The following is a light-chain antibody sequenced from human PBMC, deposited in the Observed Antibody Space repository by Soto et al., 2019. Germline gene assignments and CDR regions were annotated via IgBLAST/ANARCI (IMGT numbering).Light chain of an antibody. CDR2: TAS. CDR3: QEYNSDSRLT. V-gene: IGKV1-5*03. J-gene: IGKJ4*01. Sequence: DIPMTQSPSTLSASVGDRVTITCRASQSISSWLAWYQQKPGKAPKLLIYTASNLKSGVPSRFSGSGSGTEFTLTISSLRPDDFATYYCQEYNSDSRLTFGGGTKVEIK. CDR1: QSISSW.